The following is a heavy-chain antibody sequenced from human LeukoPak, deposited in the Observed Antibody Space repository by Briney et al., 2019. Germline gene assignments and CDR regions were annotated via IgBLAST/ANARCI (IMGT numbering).Heavy chain of an antibody. J-gene: IGHJ5*02. CDR1: GYSFTDYY. CDR3: ARGQGPVKKSWFDP. Sequence: ASVKVSCKASGYSFTDYYIHWVRQAPGQGLEWMGWISAYNGNTNYAQKLQGRVTMTTDTSTSTAYMELRSLRSDDTAVYYCARGQGPVKKSWFDPWGQGTLVTVSS. D-gene: IGHD4-23*01. CDR2: ISAYNGNT. V-gene: IGHV1-18*04.